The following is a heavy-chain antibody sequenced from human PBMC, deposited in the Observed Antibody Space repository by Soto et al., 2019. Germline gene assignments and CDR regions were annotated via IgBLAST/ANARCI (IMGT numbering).Heavy chain of an antibody. D-gene: IGHD3-3*01. CDR1: GGSISSYY. CDR3: ARGSDDDYFDY. Sequence: SETLSLTCTGSGGSISSYYWSWIRQPPGKGLEWIGYISYSGSTNYNPSLKSRVTISVDTSKNQFSLKLISVTAADTAVYYCARGSDDDYFDYWGQGTLVTVSS. CDR2: ISYSGST. V-gene: IGHV4-59*01. J-gene: IGHJ4*02.